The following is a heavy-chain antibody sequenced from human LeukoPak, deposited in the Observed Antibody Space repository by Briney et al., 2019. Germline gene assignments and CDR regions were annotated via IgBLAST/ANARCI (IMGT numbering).Heavy chain of an antibody. Sequence: KSSETLSLTCTVSGGSISSSSYYWGWIRQPPGKGLEWIGSIYYSGSTYYNPSLKSRVTISVDTSKNQFSLKLSSVTAADTAVYYCAREGTGHHLWFGELFQKGNWFDPWGQGTLVTVSS. J-gene: IGHJ5*02. D-gene: IGHD3-10*01. CDR1: GGSISSSSYY. CDR2: IYYSGST. V-gene: IGHV4-39*07. CDR3: AREGTGHHLWFGELFQKGNWFDP.